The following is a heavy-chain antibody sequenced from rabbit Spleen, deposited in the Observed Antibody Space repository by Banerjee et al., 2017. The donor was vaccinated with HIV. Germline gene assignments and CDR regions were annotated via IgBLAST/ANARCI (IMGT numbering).Heavy chain of an antibody. Sequence: QSLEESGGGLVKPGGTLTLTCTASGFSFSRSYDMCWVRQAPGKGLEWIGCIYTGNGHTHYASWAKGRFTISITSSTTVTLQATGLTVADTATYFCARDTGTYDYIDVYFNLWGPGTLVTVS. D-gene: IGHD7-1*01. CDR3: ARDTGTYDYIDVYFNL. CDR2: IYTGNGHT. J-gene: IGHJ4*01. CDR1: GFSFSRSYD. V-gene: IGHV1S40*01.